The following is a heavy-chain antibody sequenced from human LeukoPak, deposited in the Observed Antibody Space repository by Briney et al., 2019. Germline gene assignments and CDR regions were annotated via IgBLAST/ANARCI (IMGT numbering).Heavy chain of an antibody. Sequence: PSETLSLTCAVYGGSFSGYYWSWIRQPPGKGLEWIGEINHSGSTNYNPPLKSRVTISVDTSKNQFSLKLSSVTAADTAVYYCARPRRVCSGGSCYSPYFQHWGQGTLVTVSS. J-gene: IGHJ1*01. CDR1: GGSFSGYY. V-gene: IGHV4-34*01. CDR3: ARPRRVCSGGSCYSPYFQH. D-gene: IGHD2-15*01. CDR2: INHSGST.